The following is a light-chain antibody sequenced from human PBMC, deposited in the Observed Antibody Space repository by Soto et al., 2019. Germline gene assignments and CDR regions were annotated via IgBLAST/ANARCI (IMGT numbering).Light chain of an antibody. CDR3: QQYNSYWT. CDR1: QSISSW. V-gene: IGKV1-5*03. J-gene: IGKJ1*01. Sequence: DIQMTQSPSTLSASVGDRVTITCRASQSISSWLAWYQQKPGKAPKLLIYKASSLESGVPSRFSGSGSGTEFILTISSLQPDDFATYYCQQYNSYWTFGQGTKVGIK. CDR2: KAS.